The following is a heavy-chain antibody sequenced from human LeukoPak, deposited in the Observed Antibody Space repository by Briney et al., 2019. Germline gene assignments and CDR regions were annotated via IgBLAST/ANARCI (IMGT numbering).Heavy chain of an antibody. CDR2: ISTNNGNT. CDR1: GYTFTSYS. D-gene: IGHD5-12*01. J-gene: IGHJ4*02. Sequence: ASVKVSCKASGYTFTSYSITWVRQAPGQRLEWMGWISTNNGNTDYAQKLRDRVTTTTDTSTNTAYMELRSLRSDDTAVYYCARDLDRIVPTTADYWGQGTLVTVSS. V-gene: IGHV1-18*01. CDR3: ARDLDRIVPTTADY.